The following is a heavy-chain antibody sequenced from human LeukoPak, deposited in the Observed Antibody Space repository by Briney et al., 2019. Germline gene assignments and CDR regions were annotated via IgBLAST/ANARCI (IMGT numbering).Heavy chain of an antibody. V-gene: IGHV3-21*01. J-gene: IGHJ5*02. CDR1: GFTFSSYS. D-gene: IGHD3-10*01. Sequence: PGGSLRLSCAASGFTFSSYSMNWVRQAPGKGLEWVSSISSSSSYIYYADSVKGRFTISRDNAKNSLYLQMNSLRAEDTAVYYCARDYYGSGRGFNWFDPWGQGTLVTVSS. CDR2: ISSSSSYI. CDR3: ARDYYGSGRGFNWFDP.